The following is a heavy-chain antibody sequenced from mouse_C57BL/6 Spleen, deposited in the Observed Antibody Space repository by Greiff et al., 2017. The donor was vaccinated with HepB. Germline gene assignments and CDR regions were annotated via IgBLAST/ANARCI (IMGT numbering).Heavy chain of an antibody. CDR1: GFTFSDYG. V-gene: IGHV5-17*01. Sequence: EVNLVESGGGLVKPGGSLKLSCAASGFTFSDYGMHWVRQAPEKGLEWVAYISSGSSTIYYADTVKGRFTISRDNAKNTLFLQMTSLRSEDTAMYYCARHDYDGDAMDYWGQGTSVTVSS. CDR3: ARHDYDGDAMDY. J-gene: IGHJ4*01. CDR2: ISSGSSTI. D-gene: IGHD2-4*01.